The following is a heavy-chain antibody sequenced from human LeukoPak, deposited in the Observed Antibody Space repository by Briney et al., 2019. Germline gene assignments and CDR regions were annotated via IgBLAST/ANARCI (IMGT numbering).Heavy chain of an antibody. Sequence: GASVKVSCKASGYTFTGYYMHWVRQAPGQGLEWMGRINPNSGGTNYAQKFQGRVTMTRDTSISTAYMELSRLRSDDTAVYHCARDPGSGYYYDYWGQGTLVTVSS. CDR1: GYTFTGYY. J-gene: IGHJ4*02. V-gene: IGHV1-2*06. CDR2: INPNSGGT. CDR3: ARDPGSGYYYDY. D-gene: IGHD3-22*01.